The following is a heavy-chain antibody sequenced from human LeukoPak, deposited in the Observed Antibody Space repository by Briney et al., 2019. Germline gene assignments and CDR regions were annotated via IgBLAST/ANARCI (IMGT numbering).Heavy chain of an antibody. CDR3: ARSTYSGSYRARGYYFDY. Sequence: ASVKVSCKAPGYTFTGYYMHWVRQAPGQGLEWMGWINPNSGGTNYAQKFQGRVTMTRDTSISTAYMELSRLRSDDTAVYYCARSTYSGSYRARGYYFDYWGQGTLVTVSS. V-gene: IGHV1-2*02. CDR1: GYTFTGYY. CDR2: INPNSGGT. J-gene: IGHJ4*02. D-gene: IGHD1-26*01.